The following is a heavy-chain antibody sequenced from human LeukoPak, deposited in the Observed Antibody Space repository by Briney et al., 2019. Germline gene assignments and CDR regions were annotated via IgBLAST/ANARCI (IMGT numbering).Heavy chain of an antibody. J-gene: IGHJ4*02. D-gene: IGHD5/OR15-5a*01. CDR2: FDPEDGET. CDR3: ATLFTRCSGYDVYDS. V-gene: IGHV1-24*01. CDR1: GHIFTELS. Sequence: ASVQVSCKVSGHIFTELSMHWVRQAPGKGLEWMGGFDPEDGETFYAQKFQGRVTMTEDTATDTTYMELKSLASEDTAVYYCATLFTRCSGYDVYDSWGQGTLVTVSS.